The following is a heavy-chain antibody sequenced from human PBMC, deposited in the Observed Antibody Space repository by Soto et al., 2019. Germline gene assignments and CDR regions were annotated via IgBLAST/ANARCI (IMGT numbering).Heavy chain of an antibody. CDR1: GGSISSSNW. Sequence: SSETLSLTCAVSGGSISSSNWWSWVRQPPGKGLEWIGEIYHSGSTNYNPSLKSRVTISVDKSKNQFSLKLSSVTAADTAVYYCARDFFGSYLDFDYWGQGTLVT. CDR2: IYHSGST. CDR3: ARDFFGSYLDFDY. D-gene: IGHD1-26*01. J-gene: IGHJ4*02. V-gene: IGHV4-4*02.